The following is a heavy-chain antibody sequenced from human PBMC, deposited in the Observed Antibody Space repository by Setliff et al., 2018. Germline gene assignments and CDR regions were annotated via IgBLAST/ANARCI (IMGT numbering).Heavy chain of an antibody. D-gene: IGHD3-3*01. Sequence: SETLSLTCSVSDDSISSRRYYWGWFRQPAGKELEWVGQIYTSWSTNYNPSLKSRVTISLDTSKNQFSLSLTSVTAADTAVYYCARMSGFSYMDVWGKGIPVTGSS. CDR1: DDSISSRRYY. V-gene: IGHV4-61*09. J-gene: IGHJ6*03. CDR3: ARMSGFSYMDV. CDR2: IYTSWST.